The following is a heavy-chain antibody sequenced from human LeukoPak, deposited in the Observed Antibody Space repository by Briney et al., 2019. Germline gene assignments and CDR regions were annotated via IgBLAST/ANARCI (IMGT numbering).Heavy chain of an antibody. Sequence: SETLSLTCTVSGYSISSGYYWGWIRRPPGKGLEWIGSIYHSGSTYYNPSLKSRVTISVDTSKNQFSLKLSSVTAADTAVYYCARAMVRGVRYYYYMDVWGKGTTVTVSS. V-gene: IGHV4-38-2*02. CDR3: ARAMVRGVRYYYYMDV. D-gene: IGHD3-10*01. J-gene: IGHJ6*03. CDR1: GYSISSGYY. CDR2: IYHSGST.